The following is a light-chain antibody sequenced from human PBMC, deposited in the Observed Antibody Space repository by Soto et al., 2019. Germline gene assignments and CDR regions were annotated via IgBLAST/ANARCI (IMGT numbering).Light chain of an antibody. CDR1: QSISSF. V-gene: IGKV3-11*01. J-gene: IGKJ5*01. Sequence: EIVLTQSPGTLSLSPGERATLSCRASQSISSFLAWYQQKPGQAPRLLIHLASNRATGIPARFSGSGSGTDFTLTISSLEPEDFAVYYCQQRSNWPITFGQGTRLEIK. CDR3: QQRSNWPIT. CDR2: LAS.